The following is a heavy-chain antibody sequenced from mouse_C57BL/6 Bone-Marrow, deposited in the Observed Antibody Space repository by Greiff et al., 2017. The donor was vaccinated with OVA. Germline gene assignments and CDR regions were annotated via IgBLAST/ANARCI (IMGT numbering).Heavy chain of an antibody. CDR1: GYTFTSYW. J-gene: IGHJ3*01. V-gene: IGHV1-55*01. CDR3: ASYPPYYSNFRAFAY. Sequence: QVQLQQPGAELVKPGASVKMSCKASGYTFTSYWITWVKQRPGQGLEWIGDIYPGSGSTNYNEKFKSKATLTVDTSSSTAYMQLSSLTSEDSAVYYGASYPPYYSNFRAFAYWGQGTLVTVSA. D-gene: IGHD2-5*01. CDR2: IYPGSGST.